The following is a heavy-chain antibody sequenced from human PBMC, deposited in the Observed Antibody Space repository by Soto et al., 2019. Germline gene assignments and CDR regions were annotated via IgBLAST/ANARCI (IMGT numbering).Heavy chain of an antibody. CDR2: ISSSSSYI. V-gene: IGHV3-21*01. J-gene: IGHJ6*02. CDR1: GFTFSSYS. Sequence: GGSLRLSCAASGFTFSSYSMNWVRQAPGKGLEWVSSISSSSSYIYYADSVKGRFTISRDNAKNSLYLQMNSLRAEDTAVYYCAGGPTDPNYYYGMDVWGQGTTVTSP. CDR3: AGGPTDPNYYYGMDV. D-gene: IGHD3-16*01.